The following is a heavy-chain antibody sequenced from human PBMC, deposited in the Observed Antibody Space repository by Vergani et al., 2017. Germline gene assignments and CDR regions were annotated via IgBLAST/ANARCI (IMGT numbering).Heavy chain of an antibody. CDR1: GFTFSSYA. CDR3: ARDNRASVGATTPDNWFDP. CDR2: IYSGGST. V-gene: IGHV3-23*03. J-gene: IGHJ5*02. Sequence: EVQLLESGGGLVQPGGSLRLSCAASGFTFSSYAMSWVRQAPGKGLEWVSVIYSGGSTYYADSVKGRFTISRDNSKNTLYLQMNSLRAEDTTVYYSARDNRASVGATTPDNWFDPWGQGTLVTVSS. D-gene: IGHD1-26*01.